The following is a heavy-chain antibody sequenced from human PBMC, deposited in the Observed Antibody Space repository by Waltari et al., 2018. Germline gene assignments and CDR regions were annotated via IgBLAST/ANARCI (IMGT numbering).Heavy chain of an antibody. D-gene: IGHD5-12*01. CDR1: GYTFTAYT. CDR2: INVGQRET. Sequence: QSQLVQSGAKVRMPGASVKISCKSSGYTFTAYTVHWIRQAPGQSLEWMGRINVGQRETNNSAKLQGRVTIARDTTDTSASTVYMELRSLTSDDTAIYYCARGNRLSGSDYFEVWGQGTLLTVSS. J-gene: IGHJ3*01. V-gene: IGHV1-3*01. CDR3: ARGNRLSGSDYFEV.